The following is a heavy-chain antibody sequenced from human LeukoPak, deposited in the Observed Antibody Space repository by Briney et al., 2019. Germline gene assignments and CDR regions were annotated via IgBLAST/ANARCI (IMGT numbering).Heavy chain of an antibody. D-gene: IGHD5-12*01. CDR2: LSGSGGST. CDR3: AKVFGLPSVCGYAY. V-gene: IGHV3-23*01. CDR1: GFTSSSYA. J-gene: IGHJ4*02. Sequence: GGALRLSSAAAGFTSSSYAMIWVGHPPPGRLEGVAELSGSGGSTCSGDSVKGRLTMSRDNSKNTLYLQMNTLRAEDTAVYSCAKVFGLPSVCGYAYWGQGTLVTVSS.